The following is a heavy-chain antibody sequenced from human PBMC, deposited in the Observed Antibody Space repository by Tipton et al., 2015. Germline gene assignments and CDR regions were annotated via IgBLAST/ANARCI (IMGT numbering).Heavy chain of an antibody. D-gene: IGHD3-10*01. V-gene: IGHV4-31*03. CDR2: IYYSGSA. J-gene: IGHJ4*02. CDR3: ARVWFGELYFDS. Sequence: LRLSCTVSGGSISSGAYYWSWIRQHPGKGLEWIGYIYYSGSAFYNPSLDRRVIISVDTSKNEFSLNLNSVTAADTAMYYCARVWFGELYFDSWGQGTLVTVSS. CDR1: GGSISSGAYY.